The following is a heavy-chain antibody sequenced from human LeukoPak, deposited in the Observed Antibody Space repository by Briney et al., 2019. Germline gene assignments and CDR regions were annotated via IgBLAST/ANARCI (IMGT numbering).Heavy chain of an antibody. Sequence: ASVKVSCKASGGTFSSYAISWVRQAPGQGLEWMGGIIPILGTANYAQKFQGRVTTTADESTSTAYMELSSLRSEDTAVYYCARDGRSAFDIWGQGTMVTASS. J-gene: IGHJ3*02. CDR3: ARDGRSAFDI. CDR1: GGTFSSYA. V-gene: IGHV1-69*13. CDR2: IIPILGTA. D-gene: IGHD1-26*01.